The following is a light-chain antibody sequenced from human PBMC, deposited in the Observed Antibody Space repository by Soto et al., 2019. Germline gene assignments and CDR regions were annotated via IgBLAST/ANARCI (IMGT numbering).Light chain of an antibody. Sequence: DIQMTQSPSTLSASVGDRVTITCRASQSISSWLAWYQQKPGKAPKLLMYDASYLERGVPSRFSGSGSGTEFSLTISSLEPDDLATYYCQQYNSFWTFGQGTKVEI. CDR2: DAS. CDR3: QQYNSFWT. V-gene: IGKV1-5*01. J-gene: IGKJ1*01. CDR1: QSISSW.